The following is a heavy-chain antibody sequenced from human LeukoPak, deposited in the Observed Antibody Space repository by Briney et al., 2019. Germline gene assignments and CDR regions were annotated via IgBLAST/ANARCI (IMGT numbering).Heavy chain of an antibody. V-gene: IGHV1-2*02. CDR3: AREGQVVVVAAVKGNKKAFDI. D-gene: IGHD2-15*01. CDR2: INPNSGGT. J-gene: IGHJ3*02. Sequence: ASLKVSCKASGYTFTGYYMHWVRQAPGQGLEWMGWINPNSGGTNYAQKFQGRVTMTRDTSISTAYMELSRLRSDDTAVYYCAREGQVVVVAAVKGNKKAFDIWGQGTMVTVSS. CDR1: GYTFTGYY.